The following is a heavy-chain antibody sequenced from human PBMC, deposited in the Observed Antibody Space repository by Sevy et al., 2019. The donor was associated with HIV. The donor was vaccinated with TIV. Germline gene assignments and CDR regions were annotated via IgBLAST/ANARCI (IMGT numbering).Heavy chain of an antibody. J-gene: IGHJ4*02. CDR2: ISYDGRNE. Sequence: GGSLRLSCEASGFSFRRYAMHWVRQAPGKGLGWLTVISYDGRNEYYVDSLKGRFTISRDNSKNTLYLQMNSLRPEDTAIYYCARDGGGDYFDYWGQGTLVTVSS. CDR3: ARDGGGDYFDY. V-gene: IGHV3-30*04. D-gene: IGHD3-10*01. CDR1: GFSFRRYA.